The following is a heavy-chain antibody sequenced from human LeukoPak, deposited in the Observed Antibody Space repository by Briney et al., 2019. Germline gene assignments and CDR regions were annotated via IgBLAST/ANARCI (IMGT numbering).Heavy chain of an antibody. CDR1: GFTLSTYS. Sequence: PGGSLRLSCAASGFTLSTYSMNWVRQAPGKGLEWVSSISSSSSYMYYADSVKGRFIISRDNAKNSLHLQMNSLRAEDTAVYCCARGGVGLVIIPGWEYDYYGLDVWGQGTTVTVSS. V-gene: IGHV3-21*01. J-gene: IGHJ6*02. CDR2: ISSSSSYM. CDR3: ARGGVGLVIIPGWEYDYYGLDV. D-gene: IGHD3/OR15-3a*01.